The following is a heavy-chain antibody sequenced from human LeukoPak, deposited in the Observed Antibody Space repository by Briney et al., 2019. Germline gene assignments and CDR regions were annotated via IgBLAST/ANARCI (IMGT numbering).Heavy chain of an antibody. D-gene: IGHD2-2*01. CDR1: GFTFSSYA. V-gene: IGHV3-21*01. J-gene: IGHJ2*01. CDR3: ARDPNRYCSSTSCYPWYFDL. CDR2: ISSSSSYI. Sequence: GGSLRLSCAASGFTFSSYAMSWVRQAPGKGLEWVSSISSSSSYIYYADSVKGRFTISRDNAKNSLYLQMNSLRAEDTAVYYCARDPNRYCSSTSCYPWYFDLWGRGTLVTVSS.